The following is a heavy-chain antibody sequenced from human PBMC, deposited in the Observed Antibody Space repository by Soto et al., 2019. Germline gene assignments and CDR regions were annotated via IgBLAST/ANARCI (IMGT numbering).Heavy chain of an antibody. D-gene: IGHD1-26*01. CDR3: ARDLAKGGGSAGFDY. V-gene: IGHV1-2*02. CDR2: INPKSGGT. Sequence: ASVKVSCKASGYTFTVYYMHWVRQAPGQGLEWMGWINPKSGGTMYPQKFQGRVTMTWDTSISTAYMALTRLRSDDTAVYYCARDLAKGGGSAGFDYWGQGTLVTVS. CDR1: GYTFTVYY. J-gene: IGHJ4*02.